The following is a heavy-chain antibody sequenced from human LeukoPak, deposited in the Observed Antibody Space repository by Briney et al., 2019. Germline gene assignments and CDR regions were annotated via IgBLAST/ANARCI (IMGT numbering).Heavy chain of an antibody. Sequence: PGGPLRLSCAASGFTFNNYALTWARLSPEQGLEWVSSISADGAHTYYAESVKGRFTISRDDSTDTVYLQMNSLRGEDTAVYFCAKDLRVTSRLGYFDYWGQGTLVTVST. V-gene: IGHV3-23*01. CDR2: ISADGAHT. CDR1: GFTFNNYA. J-gene: IGHJ4*02. CDR3: AKDLRVTSRLGYFDY. D-gene: IGHD3-9*01.